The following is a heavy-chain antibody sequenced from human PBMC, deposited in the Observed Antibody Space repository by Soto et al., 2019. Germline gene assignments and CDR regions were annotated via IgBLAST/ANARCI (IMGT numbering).Heavy chain of an antibody. V-gene: IGHV1-3*01. J-gene: IGHJ4*02. CDR1: GYTFTSYA. CDR3: SRSIVVVTALDY. Sequence: QVQLVQSGAEAKKPGASVKVSCKASGYTFTSYAMHWVRQAPGQRLEWMGWINAGNGNTKYSQKFQGRVTITRDTSASTAYMEVSSLRSEDTAVYYCSRSIVVVTALDYWGQGTLVTVSS. CDR2: INAGNGNT. D-gene: IGHD2-21*02.